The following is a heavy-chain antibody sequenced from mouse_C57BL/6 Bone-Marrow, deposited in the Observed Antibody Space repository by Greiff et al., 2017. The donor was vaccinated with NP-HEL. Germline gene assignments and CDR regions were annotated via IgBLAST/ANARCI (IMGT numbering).Heavy chain of an antibody. CDR1: GYTFTSYW. D-gene: IGHD1-1*01. J-gene: IGHJ1*03. CDR3: ARGDILGTTVVSKELDV. V-gene: IGHV1-72*01. CDR2: IDPNSGGT. Sequence: QVQLQQPGAELVKPGASVKLSCKASGYTFTSYWMHWVKQRPGRGLEWIGRIDPNSGGTKYNQKFKSKATLTVDKSSSTAYMQLSSLTSEDSAVYYYARGDILGTTVVSKELDVRGKGTTVTVSS.